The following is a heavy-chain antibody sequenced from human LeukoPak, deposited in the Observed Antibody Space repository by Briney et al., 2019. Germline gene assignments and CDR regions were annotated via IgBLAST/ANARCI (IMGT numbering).Heavy chain of an antibody. CDR2: INPDSGGT. J-gene: IGHJ4*02. D-gene: IGHD5-12*01. CDR1: GYTFTGYY. V-gene: IGHV1-2*02. Sequence: GASVKVSCKASGYTFTGYYIYWVRQAPGQGLEWMGWINPDSGGTNYAQKFQGRVTMTRDTSISTAYMELSRLRSDDTAVYYCARPGYSGYEWGQGTLVTVSS. CDR3: ARPGYSGYE.